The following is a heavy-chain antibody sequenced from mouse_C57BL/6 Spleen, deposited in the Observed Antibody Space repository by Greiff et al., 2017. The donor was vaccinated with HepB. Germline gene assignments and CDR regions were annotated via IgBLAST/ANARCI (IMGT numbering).Heavy chain of an antibody. D-gene: IGHD1-1*02. CDR3: ARPDYGSYYFDY. Sequence: QVQLKQPGAELVMPGASVKLSCKASGYTFTSYWMHWVKQRPGQGLEWIGEIDPSDSYTNYNQKFKGKSTLTVDKSSSTAYMQLSSLTSEDSAVYYCARPDYGSYYFDYWGQGTTLTVSS. CDR2: IDPSDSYT. J-gene: IGHJ2*01. V-gene: IGHV1-69*01. CDR1: GYTFTSYW.